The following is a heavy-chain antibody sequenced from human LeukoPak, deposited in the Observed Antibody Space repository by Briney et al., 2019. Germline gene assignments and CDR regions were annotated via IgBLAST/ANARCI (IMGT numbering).Heavy chain of an antibody. D-gene: IGHD3-22*01. J-gene: IGHJ3*02. CDR1: GYTFTSYG. V-gene: IGHV1-18*01. CDR2: ISAYNGNT. Sequence: ASVKVSCKASGYTFTSYGISWVRQAPGQGLEWMGWISAYNGNTNYAQKLQGRVTMTTDTSTSTAYMELRSLRSDDTAVYYCARVVNYYYDSSGLSDAFDIWGQGTMVTVSS. CDR3: ARVVNYYYDSSGLSDAFDI.